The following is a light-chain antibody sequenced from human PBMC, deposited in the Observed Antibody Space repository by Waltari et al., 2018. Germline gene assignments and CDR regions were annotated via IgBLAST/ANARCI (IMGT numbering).Light chain of an antibody. V-gene: IGLV1-44*01. J-gene: IGLJ3*02. CDR3: AAWDDSLTAWV. Sequence: QSVLTQPPSASGPPGQRVTISCSGTSSNIGRNIVNWYQQLPGTAPKLLIYTNNHRPAGVPDRFSGSKSGTSASLAISGLQSEDEADYHCAAWDDSLTAWVFGGGTKLTVL. CDR2: TNN. CDR1: SSNIGRNI.